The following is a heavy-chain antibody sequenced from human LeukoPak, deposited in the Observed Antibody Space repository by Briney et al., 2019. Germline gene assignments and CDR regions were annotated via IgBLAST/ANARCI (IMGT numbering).Heavy chain of an antibody. Sequence: GGSLRLSCSASGFTFSSYAMHWVRQAPGKGLEWISGISGSGASTYYADSVTGRFTISRDNSRNTLYLQMNSLRGDDTAVYYRAKDVGKWESLHFFDYWGQGTLVTVSS. CDR2: ISGSGAST. CDR3: AKDVGKWESLHFFDY. CDR1: GFTFSSYA. D-gene: IGHD1-26*01. J-gene: IGHJ4*02. V-gene: IGHV3-23*01.